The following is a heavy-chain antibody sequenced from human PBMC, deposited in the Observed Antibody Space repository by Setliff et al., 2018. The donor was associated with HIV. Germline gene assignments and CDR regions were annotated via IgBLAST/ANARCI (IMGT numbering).Heavy chain of an antibody. J-gene: IGHJ4*02. D-gene: IGHD3-16*01. CDR1: GYSFTGHF. CDR3: VKADVLLCDV. V-gene: IGHV1-2*02. Sequence: GASVKVSCKTSGYSFTGHFLHWVRQALGHGLEWMGWIDPNSTDTNYALRFQGRVTFTTDTSVSTSYMELERLSADDTAIYYCVKADVLLCDVWGQGTLVTVSS. CDR2: IDPNSTDT.